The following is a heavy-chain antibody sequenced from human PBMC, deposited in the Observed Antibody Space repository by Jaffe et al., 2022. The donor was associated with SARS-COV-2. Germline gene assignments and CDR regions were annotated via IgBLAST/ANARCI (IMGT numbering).Heavy chain of an antibody. CDR1: GFTFSAHN. D-gene: IGHD2-8*01. J-gene: IGHJ4*02. V-gene: IGHV3-48*01. CDR2: IGGSGTVS. CDR3: VRRMVGRDQSTKVFDF. Sequence: EVQIVEAGGGLVQPGGSLRLSCAGSGFTFSAHNMNWVRQAPGKGLEWLSNIGGSGTVSYYAEFVKGRFTISRDNAKNSVYLQMNSLRAEDTAVYYCVRRMVGRDQSTKVFDFWGQGTLVTVSS.